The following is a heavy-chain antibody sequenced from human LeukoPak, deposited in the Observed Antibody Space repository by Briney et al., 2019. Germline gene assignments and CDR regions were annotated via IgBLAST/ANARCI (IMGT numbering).Heavy chain of an antibody. V-gene: IGHV3-23*01. J-gene: IGHJ4*02. Sequence: GGSLRLFCAASGFTFSSYAMSWVRQAPGKGLEWVSAISGSGGSTYYADSVKGRFTISRDNSKNTLYLQMNSLRAEDTAVYYCAKVWDGSGWTWIDYWGQGTLVTVSS. D-gene: IGHD6-19*01. CDR2: ISGSGGST. CDR3: AKVWDGSGWTWIDY. CDR1: GFTFSSYA.